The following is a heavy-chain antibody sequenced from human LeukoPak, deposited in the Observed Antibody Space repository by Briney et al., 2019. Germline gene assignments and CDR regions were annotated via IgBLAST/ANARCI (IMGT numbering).Heavy chain of an antibody. V-gene: IGHV1-18*04. Sequence: VSVKVSCKASGYTFTSYGISWVRQAPGQGLEWMGWISAYNGNTNYAQKLQGRVTMTTDTSTSTAYMELRSLRSDDTAVYYCARYDTGYSSGWYSDYWGQGTLVTVSS. J-gene: IGHJ4*02. CDR1: GYTFTSYG. CDR2: ISAYNGNT. CDR3: ARYDTGYSSGWYSDY. D-gene: IGHD6-19*01.